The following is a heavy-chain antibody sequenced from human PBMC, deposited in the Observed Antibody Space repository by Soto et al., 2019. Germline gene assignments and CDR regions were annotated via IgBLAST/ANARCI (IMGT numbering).Heavy chain of an antibody. J-gene: IGHJ6*02. D-gene: IGHD2-2*01. CDR2: IYPGDSDS. CDR3: ARLSSYNYYYYGMDV. CDR1: GYSFTSYW. V-gene: IGHV5-51*01. Sequence: GESLKISCKGSGYSFTSYWIGWVRQMPGKGLEWMGIIYPGDSDSRYSPSFQGQVTISADKSISTAYLQWSSLKASDTAMYYCARLSSYNYYYYGMDVWGQGTKVTVSS.